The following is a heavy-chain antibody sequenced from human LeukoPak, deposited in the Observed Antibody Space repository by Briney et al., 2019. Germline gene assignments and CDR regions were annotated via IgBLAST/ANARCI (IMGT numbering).Heavy chain of an antibody. CDR3: ARDYRYGIDY. J-gene: IGHJ4*02. V-gene: IGHV3-48*01. CDR2: ISSSSSTI. D-gene: IGHD5-18*01. CDR1: GFTFSSYS. Sequence: GGSLRLSCEASGFTFSSYSMNWVRQAPGKGLEYISYISSSSSTIYYADSVKGRFTISRDNAKNSLYLQMNSLGAEDTAVYYCARDYRYGIDYWGQGTLVTVSS.